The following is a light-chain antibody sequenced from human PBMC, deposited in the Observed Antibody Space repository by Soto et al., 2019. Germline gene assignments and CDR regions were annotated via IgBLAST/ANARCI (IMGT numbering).Light chain of an antibody. V-gene: IGKV1-39*01. J-gene: IGKJ2*01. CDR2: AAS. CDR3: QQSYSTLYT. CDR1: QSISSY. Sequence: DIQMTQSPSSLSASVGDRVTITCRASQSISSYLNWYQQKPGQAPKLLIYAASSLQSGVPARFSGSRSGTYFTLTISSLQPEDFATYYCQQSYSTLYTFGQGTKLEIK.